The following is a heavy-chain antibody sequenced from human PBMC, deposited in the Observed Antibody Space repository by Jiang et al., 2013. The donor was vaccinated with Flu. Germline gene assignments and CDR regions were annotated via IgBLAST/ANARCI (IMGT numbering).Heavy chain of an antibody. CDR1: GGSISSGGYY. D-gene: IGHD4-17*01. CDR3: ARQPLPDYGDYLRYYYGNGR. Sequence: GLVKPSQTLSLTCTVSGGSISSGGYYWSWIRQHPGKGLEWIGYIYYSGSTYYNPSLKSRVTISVDTSKNQFSLKLSSVTAADTAVYYCARQPLPDYGDYLRYYYGNGRLGPRDHGHRLL. V-gene: IGHV4-31*03. J-gene: IGHJ6*02. CDR2: IYYSGST.